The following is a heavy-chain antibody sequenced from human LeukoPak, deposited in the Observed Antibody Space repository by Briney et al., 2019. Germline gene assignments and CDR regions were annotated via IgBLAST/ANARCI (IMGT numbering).Heavy chain of an antibody. CDR1: GASINISY. Sequence: SETLSLTCTVSGASINISYWSWIRQPPGKGLEWIGFIYYGGSINYNPSLKSRVTISVDSSKTQVSLKLSSVTAADTAVYYCARGNDYWGQGTLVTVSS. V-gene: IGHV4-59*08. CDR3: ARGNDY. CDR2: IYYGGSI. J-gene: IGHJ4*02.